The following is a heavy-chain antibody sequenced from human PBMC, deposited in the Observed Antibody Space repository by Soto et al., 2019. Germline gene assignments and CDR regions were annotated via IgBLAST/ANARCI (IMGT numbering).Heavy chain of an antibody. V-gene: IGHV4-39*01. Sequence: QLQLQESGPGLVKPSETLSLTCTVSGGSISSSSYYWGWIRQPPGKGLEWIGSIYYSGSTYYNPSLKSRVTRSVGGSKNQCSLKLSSVTAADTAVYYCARHDHNPGYSSITSWFDPWGQGTLVTVSS. CDR2: IYYSGST. D-gene: IGHD6-13*01. CDR3: ARHDHNPGYSSITSWFDP. J-gene: IGHJ5*02. CDR1: GGSISSSSYY.